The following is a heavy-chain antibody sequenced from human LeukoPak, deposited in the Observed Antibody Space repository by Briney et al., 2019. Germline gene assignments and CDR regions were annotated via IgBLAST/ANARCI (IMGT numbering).Heavy chain of an antibody. CDR1: GGSISSGGYY. CDR2: IYYSGST. D-gene: IGHD2-15*01. CDR3: ARELGYCSGGSCYGNWFDP. Sequence: PSETLSLTCTVSGGSISSGGYYWRWIRQHPGTGLEWIGYIYYSGSTYYNPSLKSRVTISVDTSKNQFSLKLSSVTAADTAVYYCARELGYCSGGSCYGNWFDPWGQGTLVTVSS. J-gene: IGHJ5*02. V-gene: IGHV4-31*03.